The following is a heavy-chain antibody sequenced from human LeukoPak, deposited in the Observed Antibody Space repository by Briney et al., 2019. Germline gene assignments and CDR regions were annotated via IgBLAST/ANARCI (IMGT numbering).Heavy chain of an antibody. Sequence: GGSLRLSCVASGFTLRNTGMAWVRQAPGKGLEWVANINQDASTKHYVDSVKGRFTISRDNAKNSLYLQMNSLRAEDTAVYYCARDQSGNLDYWGQGTLVTVSA. J-gene: IGHJ4*02. CDR3: ARDQSGNLDY. CDR2: INQDASTK. V-gene: IGHV3-7*01. CDR1: GFTLRNTG. D-gene: IGHD1-26*01.